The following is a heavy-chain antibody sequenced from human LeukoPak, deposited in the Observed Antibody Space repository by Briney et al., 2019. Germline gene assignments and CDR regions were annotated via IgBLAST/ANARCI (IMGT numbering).Heavy chain of an antibody. CDR2: INHSGST. J-gene: IGHJ4*02. CDR1: GGSFSGYY. CDR3: ARGRHVHYIVVVPAALEPFDY. Sequence: SETLSLTCAVYGGSFSGYYWSWIRQPPGKGLEWIGEINHSGSTNYNPSLKSRVTISVDTSKNQFSLKLSSVTAADTAVYYCARGRHVHYIVVVPAALEPFDYWGQGTLVTVSS. D-gene: IGHD2-2*01. V-gene: IGHV4-34*01.